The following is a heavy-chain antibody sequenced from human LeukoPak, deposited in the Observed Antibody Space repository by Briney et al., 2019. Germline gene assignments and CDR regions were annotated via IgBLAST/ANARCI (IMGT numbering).Heavy chain of an antibody. CDR2: IYYSGST. CDR1: GGSISSYY. J-gene: IGHJ5*02. CDR3: ARVTWGNNWFDP. D-gene: IGHD3-16*01. V-gene: IGHV4-59*01. Sequence: SQTLSLTCTVSGGSISSYYWSWIRQPPGKGLEWIGYIYYSGSTNYNPSLKSRVTISVDTSKNQFSLNLNSVTAADTAVYYCARVTWGNNWFDPWGQGTLVTVSS.